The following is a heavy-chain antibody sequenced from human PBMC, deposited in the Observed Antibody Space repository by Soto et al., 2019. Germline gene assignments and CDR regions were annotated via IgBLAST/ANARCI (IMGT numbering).Heavy chain of an antibody. V-gene: IGHV3-30*18. CDR1: GFTFSSYG. J-gene: IGHJ6*02. CDR3: AKDLLFNPQATLDV. Sequence: QPGGSLRLSCAASGFTFSSYGMHWVRQAPGKGLEWVAVISYDGSNKYYADSVKGRFTISRDNSKNTLYLQMNSLRTEDTAVYYCAKDLLFNPQATLDVWGQGTTVTVSS. CDR2: ISYDGSNK.